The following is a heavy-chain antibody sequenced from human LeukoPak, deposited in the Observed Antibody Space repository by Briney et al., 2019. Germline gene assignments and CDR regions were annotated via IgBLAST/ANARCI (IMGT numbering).Heavy chain of an antibody. CDR2: MNPNSGNT. Sequence: GASVKVSCKASGYTFTSYDINWVRQATGQGLEWMGWMNPNSGNTGYAQKFQDRVTITRNTSISTAYMELSSLRSEDTAVYYCVRYCSSTSCFRDAFDIWGQGTTVTVSS. D-gene: IGHD2-2*01. J-gene: IGHJ3*02. V-gene: IGHV1-8*01. CDR1: GYTFTSYD. CDR3: VRYCSSTSCFRDAFDI.